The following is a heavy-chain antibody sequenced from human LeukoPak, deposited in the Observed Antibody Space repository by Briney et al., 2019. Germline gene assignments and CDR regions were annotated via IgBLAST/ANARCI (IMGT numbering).Heavy chain of an antibody. CDR2: ITSSSAYI. Sequence: PGGSLRLSCAASGFTFSNYGMSWVRQAPGKVLEWVSSITSSSAYIYYADSVKGRFTISRDNAKNSLYLQMSSLTAEDTAVYYCARVGTGWDAFDIWGQGTMVTVSS. V-gene: IGHV3-21*01. J-gene: IGHJ3*02. D-gene: IGHD6-19*01. CDR3: ARVGTGWDAFDI. CDR1: GFTFSNYG.